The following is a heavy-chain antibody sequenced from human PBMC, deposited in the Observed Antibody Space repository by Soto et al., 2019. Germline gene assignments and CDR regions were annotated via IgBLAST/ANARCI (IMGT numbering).Heavy chain of an antibody. CDR2: ISDDGSQK. D-gene: IGHD6-19*01. CDR3: AKEAPGGWHFFDT. Sequence: PGGSLRLSCAASGFTFSNAWMSWVRQAPGKGLEWVAFISDDGSQKYYGDSVKGRFTISRDNSKNTLSLRMISLRTEDTSVYYCAKEAPGGWHFFDTWGQGTLVTVSS. V-gene: IGHV3-30*18. CDR1: GFTFSNAW. J-gene: IGHJ4*02.